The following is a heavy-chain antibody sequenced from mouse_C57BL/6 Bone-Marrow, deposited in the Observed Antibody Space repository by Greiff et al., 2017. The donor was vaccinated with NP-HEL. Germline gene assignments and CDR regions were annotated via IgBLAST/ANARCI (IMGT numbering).Heavy chain of an antibody. CDR1: GYTFTSYW. D-gene: IGHD1-1*01. CDR2: IDPSDSYT. CDR3: ARSRVYYYGPWFAY. Sequence: QVQLQQPGAELVMPGASVKLSCKASGYTFTSYWMHWVKQRPGQGLEWIGEIDPSDSYTNYNQKFKGKSTLTVDKSSSTAYMQLSSLTSEDSAVYYCARSRVYYYGPWFAYWGQGTLVTVSA. V-gene: IGHV1-69*01. J-gene: IGHJ3*01.